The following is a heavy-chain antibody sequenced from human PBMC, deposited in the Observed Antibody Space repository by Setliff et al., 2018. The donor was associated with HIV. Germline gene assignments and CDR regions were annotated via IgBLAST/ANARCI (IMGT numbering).Heavy chain of an antibody. CDR3: ISLYLGY. D-gene: IGHD2-8*01. CDR2: IRNKDYGETT. J-gene: IGHJ4*02. CDR1: GFNFGDYG. V-gene: IGHV3-49*04. Sequence: PSQTLSLSCTTSGFNFGDYGMSWVRQAPGKGLEWVSFIRNKDYGETTEYAASVKGRFTISRDDSKNTFYLQMDSLKTEDTAVYYCISLYLGYWGQGALVTVSS.